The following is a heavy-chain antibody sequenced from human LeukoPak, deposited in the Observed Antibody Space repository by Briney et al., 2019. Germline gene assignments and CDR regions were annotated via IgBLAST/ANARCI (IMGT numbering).Heavy chain of an antibody. Sequence: PSETLSLTCTVSGDSISSGSHYWSWIRQPAGKGLEWIGRIYTSGSTNYSPSLKSRVTISIDTSKNQFSLKLSSVTAADTAVYYCARKQWVEYYFESWGQGTLVTVSS. CDR2: IYTSGST. J-gene: IGHJ4*02. CDR1: GDSISSGSHY. V-gene: IGHV4-61*02. CDR3: ARKQWVEYYFES. D-gene: IGHD6-19*01.